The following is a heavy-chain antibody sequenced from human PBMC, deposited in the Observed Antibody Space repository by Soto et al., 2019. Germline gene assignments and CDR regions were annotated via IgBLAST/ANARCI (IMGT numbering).Heavy chain of an antibody. CDR2: IFSNDEK. Sequence: SGPTLVNPTETLTLTCTVSGFSLSNARMGVSWIRQPPGKALEWLAHIFSNDEKSYSTSLKSRLTISKDTSKSQVVLTMTNMDPVDTATYYCARIPRRLYYYDSTDYFDYWGQGTLVTVSS. D-gene: IGHD3-22*01. CDR1: GFSLSNARMG. CDR3: ARIPRRLYYYDSTDYFDY. V-gene: IGHV2-26*01. J-gene: IGHJ4*02.